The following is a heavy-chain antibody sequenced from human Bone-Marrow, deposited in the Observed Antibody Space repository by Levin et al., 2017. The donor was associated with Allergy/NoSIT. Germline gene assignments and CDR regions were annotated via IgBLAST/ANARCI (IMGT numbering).Heavy chain of an antibody. CDR3: ARVQRGSFDY. CDR1: GASISGEYY. CDR2: VYYTGDT. Sequence: SETLSLTCTVSGASISGEYYWSWIRQPPGKGLEWIGYVYYTGDTSYNPSLKSGVTIFLDTSKSQFSLNMYSVTAADTAVYYCARVQRGSFDYWGRGTLVTVSS. J-gene: IGHJ4*02. D-gene: IGHD6-25*01. V-gene: IGHV4-59*01.